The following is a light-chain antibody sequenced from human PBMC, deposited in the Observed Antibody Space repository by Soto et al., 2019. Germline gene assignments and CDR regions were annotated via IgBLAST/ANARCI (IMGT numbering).Light chain of an antibody. CDR3: QQYRSWPRT. Sequence: EILLRQSPATLSVSPGERVALSCRARQSVHINLAWYQQKPGQAPRLLIYGASTRATDMSGTFSGRGSGTEFTLTISNVRPEDFAVYYCQQYRSWPRTFGQGTKVDIK. CDR1: QSVHIN. J-gene: IGKJ1*01. CDR2: GAS. V-gene: IGKV3-15*01.